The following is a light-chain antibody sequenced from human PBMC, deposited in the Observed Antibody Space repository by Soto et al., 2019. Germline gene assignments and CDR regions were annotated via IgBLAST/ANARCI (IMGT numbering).Light chain of an antibody. CDR3: SSYTSSSTF. V-gene: IGLV2-14*01. CDR2: DVS. CDR1: SSDVGGYNY. Sequence: QSALTQPASVSGSPGQSITISCTGTSSDVGGYNYVSWYQQHPGKAPKLVIYDVSNRPSGVSNRFSGSKSGNTASLTISGLQAEDEADYYCSSYTSSSTFFGTGTKVTVL. J-gene: IGLJ1*01.